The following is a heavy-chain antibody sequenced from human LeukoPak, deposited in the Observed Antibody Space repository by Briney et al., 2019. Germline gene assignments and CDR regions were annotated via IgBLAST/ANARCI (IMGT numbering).Heavy chain of an antibody. Sequence: HGESLKISCKGSGYNFTTYWIAWVRQMPGKGLEWMGTINPGNSETRYSPSFQGQVTISVDKSITTAYVQWSSLKASDTAMYYCARRVFRGATAFDYWGQGILVAVSS. CDR1: GYNFTTYW. J-gene: IGHJ4*02. D-gene: IGHD3-10*01. V-gene: IGHV5-51*01. CDR3: ARRVFRGATAFDY. CDR2: INPGNSET.